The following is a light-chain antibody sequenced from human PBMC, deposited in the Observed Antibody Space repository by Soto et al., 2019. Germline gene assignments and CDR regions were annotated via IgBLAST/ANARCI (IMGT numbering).Light chain of an antibody. CDR2: GNS. J-gene: IGLJ1*01. V-gene: IGLV1-40*01. CDR3: QSFGSSLSGYV. CDR1: SSNIGAGYD. Sequence: QSVLTQPPSVSGAPGQRVTISCTEGSSNIGAGYDVHWYQQVPGTAPKLLIYGNSNRPSGVPDRFSGSKSGTSASLAITGLQAEDEADYYCQSFGSSLSGYVFGTGTKVTVL.